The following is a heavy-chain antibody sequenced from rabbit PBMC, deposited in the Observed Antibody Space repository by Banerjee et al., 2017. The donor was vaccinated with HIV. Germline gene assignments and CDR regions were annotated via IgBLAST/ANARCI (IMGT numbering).Heavy chain of an antibody. V-gene: IGHV1S45*01. D-gene: IGHD6-1*01. CDR2: IYVGSSTTT. CDR3: ARGIPVYADATYVGYYFNL. J-gene: IGHJ4*01. Sequence: QEQLVESGGGLVQPEGSLTLTCKASGFYFSSNAMCWVRQAPGKGLELIACIYVGSSTTTYYASWAKGRFTGSKTSSTTVTLQMTSLTAADTAPYFCARGIPVYADATYVGYYFNLWGQGTLVTVS. CDR1: GFYFSSNA.